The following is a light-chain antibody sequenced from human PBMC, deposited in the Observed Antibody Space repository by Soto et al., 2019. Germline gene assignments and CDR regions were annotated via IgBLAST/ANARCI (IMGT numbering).Light chain of an antibody. Sequence: EIVLTQSPPTLSLSPGESAALSCRVSQPISTYLAWYQQKPGQAPRLLIYDASTRATGIPARFSGSGSGTDFTLTISYLEPEDFAVYYCLQRSDWPITFGQGTRLEI. CDR3: LQRSDWPIT. V-gene: IGKV3-11*01. J-gene: IGKJ5*01. CDR2: DAS. CDR1: QPISTY.